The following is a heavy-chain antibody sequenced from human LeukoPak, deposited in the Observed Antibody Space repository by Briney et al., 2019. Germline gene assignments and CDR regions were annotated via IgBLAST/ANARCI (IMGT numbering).Heavy chain of an antibody. J-gene: IGHJ4*02. D-gene: IGHD4-17*01. CDR2: IYTSGST. V-gene: IGHV4-4*07. CDR1: GGSISSYY. Sequence: PSETLSLTCTVSGGSISSYYWSWIRQPAGKGLEWIGRIYTSGSTNYNPSLKSRVTMSVDTSKNQFSLKLSSVTAADTAVYYCARTSSWAVTRAFDYWGQGTLVTVSS. CDR3: ARTSSWAVTRAFDY.